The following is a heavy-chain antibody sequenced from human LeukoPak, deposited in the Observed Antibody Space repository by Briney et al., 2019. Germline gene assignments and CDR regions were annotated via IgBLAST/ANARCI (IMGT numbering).Heavy chain of an antibody. CDR1: GYTFTGCC. V-gene: IGHV1-2*06. D-gene: IGHD3-16*01. J-gene: IGHJ4*02. Sequence: ASVKVSCKASGYTFTGCCMHWVRQAPGQGLEWMGRINPNSGGTNYAQKFQGRVTMTRDTSISTAYMELSRLRSDDTAVYYCARMWGRYGENFDYWGQGTLVTVSS. CDR3: ARMWGRYGENFDY. CDR2: INPNSGGT.